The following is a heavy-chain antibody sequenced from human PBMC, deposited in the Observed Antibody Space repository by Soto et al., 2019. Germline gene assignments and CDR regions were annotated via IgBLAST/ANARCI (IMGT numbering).Heavy chain of an antibody. V-gene: IGHV1-18*01. D-gene: IGHD2-2*01. CDR1: GYTFTSYG. CDR2: ISAYNGNT. J-gene: IGHJ4*02. CDR3: ARDHDVHQLLFH. Sequence: ASVKVSCKTSGYTFTSYGISWVRQAPGQGLEWMGWISAYNGNTNYAQKLQGRVTMTTDTSTSTAYMELRSLRSDDTAVYYCARDHDVHQLLFHWGQGTLVTVSS.